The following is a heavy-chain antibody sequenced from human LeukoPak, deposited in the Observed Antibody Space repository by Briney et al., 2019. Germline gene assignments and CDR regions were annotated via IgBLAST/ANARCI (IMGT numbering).Heavy chain of an antibody. CDR1: GFTFSSYS. CDR2: ISSSSSTI. Sequence: PGGSLRLSCAASGFTFSSYSMNRVRQAPGKGLEWVSYISSSSSTIYYADSVKGRFTISRDNAKNSLYLQMNSLRAEDTAIYYCAKESVGYGSILGRGYYFDYWGQGTLVSVSS. V-gene: IGHV3-48*04. D-gene: IGHD3-22*01. J-gene: IGHJ4*02. CDR3: AKESVGYGSILGRGYYFDY.